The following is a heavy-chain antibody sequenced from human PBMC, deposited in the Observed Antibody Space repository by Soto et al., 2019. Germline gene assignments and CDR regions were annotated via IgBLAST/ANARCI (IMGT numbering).Heavy chain of an antibody. CDR1: GFTFSDHY. J-gene: IGHJ4*02. Sequence: VGSLRLSCAASGFTFSDHYMSWIRQAPGKGLEWVSYISSSGDIIYYADSVEGRFTISRDNAKNSLYLQMNSLRAEDTAVYYCARDLGYYDSSGYFDYWGQGTLVTVSS. CDR3: ARDLGYYDSSGYFDY. V-gene: IGHV3-11*01. D-gene: IGHD3-22*01. CDR2: ISSSGDII.